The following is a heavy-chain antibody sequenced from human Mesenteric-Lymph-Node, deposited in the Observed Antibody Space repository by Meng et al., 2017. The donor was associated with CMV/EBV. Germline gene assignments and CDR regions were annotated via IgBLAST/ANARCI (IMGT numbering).Heavy chain of an antibody. D-gene: IGHD1-26*01. CDR1: GFIFRDYY. CDR2: ISHSGSSI. Sequence: GESLKISRVVSGFIFRDYYMSWIRQAPGKGLEWVSYISHSGSSIYSADSVKGRVTISRDNAKNSLYLQMDNLRAEDTAVYYCAASGSYFRFDHWGQGTLVTVSS. CDR3: AASGSYFRFDH. V-gene: IGHV3-11*04. J-gene: IGHJ4*02.